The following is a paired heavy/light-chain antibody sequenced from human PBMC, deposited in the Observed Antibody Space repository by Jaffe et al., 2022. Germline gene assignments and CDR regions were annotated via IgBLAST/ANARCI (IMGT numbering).Light chain of an antibody. V-gene: IGKV2-29*02. CDR2: EVS. CDR3: MQGIHLSLT. CDR1: QSLLHSDGKTY. Sequence: DIVMTQTPLSLSVTPGQPASISCKSSQSLLHSDGKTYLYWYLQKPGQSPQLLIYEVSSRFSGVPDRFSGSGSGTDFTLKISRVEAEDVGVYYCMQGIHLSLTFGGGTKVEIK. J-gene: IGKJ4*01.
Heavy chain of an antibody. Sequence: EVQLVESGGVVVQPGGSLRLSCAASGFTFDDYAMHWVRQAPGKGLEWVSLISWDGGSTYYADSVKGRFTISRDNSKNSLYLQMNSLRAEDTALYYCAKDFRRWSAMVDEGYYFDYWGQGTLVTVSS. CDR2: ISWDGGST. CDR1: GFTFDDYA. V-gene: IGHV3-43D*04. J-gene: IGHJ4*02. D-gene: IGHD5-18*01. CDR3: AKDFRRWSAMVDEGYYFDY.